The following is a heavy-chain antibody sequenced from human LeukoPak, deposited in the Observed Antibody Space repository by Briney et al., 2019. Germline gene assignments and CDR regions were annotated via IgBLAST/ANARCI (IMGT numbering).Heavy chain of an antibody. CDR2: IYYSGST. J-gene: IGHJ6*02. CDR1: GGSISSGGYY. V-gene: IGHV4-31*03. D-gene: IGHD4-17*01. CDR3: ARDGLRSPTVTTLVNYYGMDV. Sequence: PSETLSLTCTVSGGSISSGGYYWSWIRRHPGKGLEWIGYIYYSGSTYYNPSLKSRVTISVDTSKNQFSLKLSSVTAADTAVYYCARDGLRSPTVTTLVNYYGMDVWGQGTTVTVSS.